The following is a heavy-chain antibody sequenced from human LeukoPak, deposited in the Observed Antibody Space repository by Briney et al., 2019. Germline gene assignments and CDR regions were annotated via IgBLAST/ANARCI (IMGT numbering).Heavy chain of an antibody. CDR1: GYTFTSYG. CDR2: ISAYNGNA. J-gene: IGHJ4*02. D-gene: IGHD2-8*01. Sequence: ASVTVSCKAFGYTFTSYGISWVRQAPGQGLEWVGWISAYNGNADYAQKLQGRVTMTTDTSTNTASMELRSLRSDDTAVYYCARVGSYCTNAECHDYWGLGTLVTVSS. CDR3: ARVGSYCTNAECHDY. V-gene: IGHV1-18*01.